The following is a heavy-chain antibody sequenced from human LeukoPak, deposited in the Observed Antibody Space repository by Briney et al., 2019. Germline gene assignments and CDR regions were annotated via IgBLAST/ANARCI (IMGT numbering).Heavy chain of an antibody. CDR2: ISGSGNNI. CDR1: GFTFSRYS. D-gene: IGHD7-27*01. Sequence: PGGSLRLSCAASGFTFSRYSMNWVRQAPGKGLEWLSYISGSGNNIYYADSVKGRFTVSRDTAKNSLYLQMDSLRADDAAVFYCARGGTGDGNYFDNWGQGTLVTVSS. V-gene: IGHV3-48*01. CDR3: ARGGTGDGNYFDN. J-gene: IGHJ4*02.